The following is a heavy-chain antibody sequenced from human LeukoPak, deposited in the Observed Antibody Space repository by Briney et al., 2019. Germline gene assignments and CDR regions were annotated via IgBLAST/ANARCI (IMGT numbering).Heavy chain of an antibody. CDR2: ISAYNGNT. Sequence: GASVKVSCKASGYTFTSYGISWVRQAPGQGLEWMGWISAYNGNTNYAQKLQGRVTMTTDTSTSTAYMELRSLRSDDTAVYYCAREGSSTSQYNWFDPWGQGTLVTVSS. D-gene: IGHD2-2*01. CDR3: AREGSSTSQYNWFDP. CDR1: GYTFTSYG. J-gene: IGHJ5*02. V-gene: IGHV1-18*01.